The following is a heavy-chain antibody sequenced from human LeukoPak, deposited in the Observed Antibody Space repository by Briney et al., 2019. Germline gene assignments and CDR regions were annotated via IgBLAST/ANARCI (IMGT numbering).Heavy chain of an antibody. CDR1: GFTFSSYE. CDR2: ISGSGGST. V-gene: IGHV3-23*01. CDR3: AKSPHMVRGVIISHFDY. D-gene: IGHD3-10*01. Sequence: PGGSLRLSCAASGFTFSSYEMNWVRQAPGKGLEWVSAISGSGGSTYYADSVKGRFTISRDNSKNTLYLQMNSLRAEDTAVYYCAKSPHMVRGVIISHFDYWGQGTLVTVSS. J-gene: IGHJ4*02.